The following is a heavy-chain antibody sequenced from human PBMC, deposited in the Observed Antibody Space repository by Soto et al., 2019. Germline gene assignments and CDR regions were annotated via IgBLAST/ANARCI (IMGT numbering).Heavy chain of an antibody. D-gene: IGHD3-22*01. CDR3: ARDQTLRLYYDSSGYYPFDY. CDR1: GGTFSSYT. Sequence: QVQLVQSGAEVKKPGSSVKVSCKASGGTFSSYTISWVRQAPGQGLEWMERIIPILGIANYAQKFQGRVTITADKSTSTAYMELSSLRSEDTAVYYCARDQTLRLYYDSSGYYPFDYWGQGTLVTVSS. J-gene: IGHJ4*02. CDR2: IIPILGIA. V-gene: IGHV1-69*08.